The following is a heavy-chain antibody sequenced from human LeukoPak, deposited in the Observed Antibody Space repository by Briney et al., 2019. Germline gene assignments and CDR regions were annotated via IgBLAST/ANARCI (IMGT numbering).Heavy chain of an antibody. Sequence: GGSLRLSCAASEFTFSSYAMHWVRQAPGKGLEWVAVISYDGSNKYYADSVKGRFTISRDNSKNTLYLQMNSLRAEDTAVYYCARHLAGGDYAWPPYGMDVWGQGTTVTVSS. CDR2: ISYDGSNK. CDR3: ARHLAGGDYAWPPYGMDV. CDR1: EFTFSSYA. J-gene: IGHJ6*02. V-gene: IGHV3-30-3*01. D-gene: IGHD4-17*01.